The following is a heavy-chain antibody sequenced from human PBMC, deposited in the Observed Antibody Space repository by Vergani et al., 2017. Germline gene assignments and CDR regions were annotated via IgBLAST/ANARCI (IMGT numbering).Heavy chain of an antibody. J-gene: IGHJ4*02. CDR1: GGSISSSSYY. CDR3: ARVSDRYLPYYFDY. CDR2: IHYSGRT. D-gene: IGHD1-1*01. V-gene: IGHV4-39*07. Sequence: QLQLQESGPGLVKPSETLSLTCTVSGGSISSSSYYWGWIRQPPGKGLEWIGSIHYSGRTYYNPSLKSRVTISVDTSKNQFSLKLSSVTAADTAVYYCARVSDRYLPYYFDYWGQGTLVTVSS.